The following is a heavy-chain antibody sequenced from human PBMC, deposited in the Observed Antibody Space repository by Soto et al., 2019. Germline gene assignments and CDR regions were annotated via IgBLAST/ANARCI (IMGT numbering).Heavy chain of an antibody. D-gene: IGHD5-18*01. CDR1: GGSFSGYY. J-gene: IGHJ4*02. CDR3: ARGGYHGNY. V-gene: IGHV4-34*01. Sequence: QVQLQQWGAGLLKPSETLSLTCAVYGGSFSGYYWSWIRQPPGKGLEWIGEINHSGSTNYNPSLKSRVTISVDTSKNQLPLKLSSGTAADTAVYYCARGGYHGNYWGQGTLVTVSS. CDR2: INHSGST.